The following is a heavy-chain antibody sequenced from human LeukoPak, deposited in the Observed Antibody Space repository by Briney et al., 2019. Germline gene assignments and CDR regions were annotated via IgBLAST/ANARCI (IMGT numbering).Heavy chain of an antibody. Sequence: SETLSLTCTVSGGSVSFYYWSWIRQPPGKGLEWIGYIYYSGSTNYNPSLKSRITISVDTSKNQFSLKVSSVTAADTAVYYCARDARGSSYMDVWGQGTTVTVSS. J-gene: IGHJ6*02. CDR3: ARDARGSSYMDV. D-gene: IGHD3-10*01. CDR1: GGSVSFYY. CDR2: IYYSGST. V-gene: IGHV4-59*02.